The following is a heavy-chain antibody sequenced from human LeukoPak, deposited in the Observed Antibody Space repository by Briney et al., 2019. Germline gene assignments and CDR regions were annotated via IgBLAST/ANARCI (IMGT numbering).Heavy chain of an antibody. V-gene: IGHV3-30*03. CDR1: GFSFSSYG. D-gene: IGHD4-17*01. CDR3: ARDGSPDYGDYLFDY. J-gene: IGHJ4*02. Sequence: GRSLRLSCAASGFSFSSYGMHWVRQAPGKGLEWLTVISYDGNTIYYADSVKGRFTISRDNSKNTLYLQMNSLRAEDTAVYYCARDGSPDYGDYLFDYWGQGTLVTVSS. CDR2: ISYDGNTI.